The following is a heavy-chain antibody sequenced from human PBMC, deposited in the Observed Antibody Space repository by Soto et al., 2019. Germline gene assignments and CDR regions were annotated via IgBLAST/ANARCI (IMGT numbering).Heavy chain of an antibody. CDR2: ISGSGGST. V-gene: IGHV3-23*01. CDR3: AKCDFYYYYGMDV. J-gene: IGHJ6*02. CDR1: GFTFSSYA. Sequence: GGSLRLSCAASGFTFSSYAMSWVRQAPGKGLEWVSAISGSGGSTYYADSVKGRFTISRDNSKNMLYLQMNSLRAEDTAVYYCAKCDFYYYYGMDVWGQGTTVTVSS.